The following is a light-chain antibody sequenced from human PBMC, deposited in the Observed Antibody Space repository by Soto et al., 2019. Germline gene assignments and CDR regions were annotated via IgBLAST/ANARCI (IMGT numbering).Light chain of an antibody. CDR1: QSVSSN. J-gene: IGKJ1*01. CDR3: QQYNNWPPMA. Sequence: EIVMTQSPATLSVSPGERATLSCRASQSVSSNLAWYQQKPGQAPRLLIYGASTRATGIPARFSGGGSGTDFTLTISTLQSEDFAVYYCQQYNNWPPMAFGQGTKVEIK. CDR2: GAS. V-gene: IGKV3-15*01.